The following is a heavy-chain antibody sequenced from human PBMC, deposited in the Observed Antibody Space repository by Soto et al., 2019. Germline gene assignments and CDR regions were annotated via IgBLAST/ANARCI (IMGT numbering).Heavy chain of an antibody. V-gene: IGHV2-26*04. D-gene: IGHD6-13*01. CDR3: ASTYSTSWYWFDP. CDR1: GFSLSNAGLC. CDR2: MFSNDEK. J-gene: IGHJ5*02. Sequence: QVTVKESGPVLVKPTETLTLTCTVSGFSLSNAGLCVSWIRQPPGKALEWLAHMFSNDEKSYITSLKSRLTISKDTSKSQVVLTMTNMDPVDTATYYCASTYSTSWYWFDPWGQGTLVTVSS.